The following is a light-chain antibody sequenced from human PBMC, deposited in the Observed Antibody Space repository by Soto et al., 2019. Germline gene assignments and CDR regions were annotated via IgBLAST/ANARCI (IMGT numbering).Light chain of an antibody. CDR3: AAWDDSLDGFYV. Sequence: QSVLTQPPSESGTPGQRVTMSCSGSSSNIGTNTVNWYLQLPGTAPKHLMYNNNQRPSGVPERFSGSKSGTSASLAIGGLQSEDEADYYCAAWDDSLDGFYVFGSGPKLTVL. V-gene: IGLV1-44*01. CDR1: SSNIGTNT. CDR2: NNN. J-gene: IGLJ1*01.